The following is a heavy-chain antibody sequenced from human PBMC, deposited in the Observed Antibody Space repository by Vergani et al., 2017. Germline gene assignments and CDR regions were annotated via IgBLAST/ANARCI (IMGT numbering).Heavy chain of an antibody. CDR3: ARHVTITPLPYRWFGELLNFSNNYFDY. D-gene: IGHD3-10*01. CDR2: VHSSGST. V-gene: IGHV4-61*02. Sequence: QVQLQESGPGPVKPSQTLSLPCSVSGDSLTSDFFYWTWIWQPAGTRLEWIGRVHSSGSTHYNPSLEGRVSVSMDTAKNEFSLDLQSVTAADTAVYYCARHVTITPLPYRWFGELLNFSNNYFDYWGQGTLVTVSS. CDR1: GDSLTSDFFY. J-gene: IGHJ4*02.